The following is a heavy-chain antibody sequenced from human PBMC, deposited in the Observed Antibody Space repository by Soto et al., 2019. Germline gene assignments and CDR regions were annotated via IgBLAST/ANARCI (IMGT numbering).Heavy chain of an antibody. CDR2: IKSKTDGGTT. CDR3: TTGPHSLQSPDAYYYYGMDV. D-gene: IGHD2-21*01. CDR1: GLTFSSYS. J-gene: IGHJ6*02. Sequence: PGGSLRLSWAASGLTFSSYSMNWVLQAPGKGLEWVGRIKSKTDGGTTDYAEPVKGRFTISRDDSKNTLYLQMNSLKTEDTAVYYCTTGPHSLQSPDAYYYYGMDVWGQGTTVTVSS. V-gene: IGHV3-15*01.